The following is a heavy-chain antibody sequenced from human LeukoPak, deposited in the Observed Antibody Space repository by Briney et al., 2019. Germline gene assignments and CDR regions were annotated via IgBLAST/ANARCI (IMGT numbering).Heavy chain of an antibody. V-gene: IGHV1-46*01. Sequence: ASVKVSCTASGYTFTSYYMHWVRQAPGQGLEWMGIINPSGGSTSYAQKFQGRVTMTRDTSTSTVYMELSSLRSEDTAVYYCASMTSYYYDSSGYYGEGRWFDPWGQGTLVTVSS. J-gene: IGHJ5*02. D-gene: IGHD3-22*01. CDR3: ASMTSYYYDSSGYYGEGRWFDP. CDR1: GYTFTSYY. CDR2: INPSGGST.